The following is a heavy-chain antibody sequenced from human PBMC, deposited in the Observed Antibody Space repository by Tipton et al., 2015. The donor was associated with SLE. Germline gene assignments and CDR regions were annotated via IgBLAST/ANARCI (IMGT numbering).Heavy chain of an antibody. V-gene: IGHV4-59*01. CDR1: GDSISNYY. D-gene: IGHD3-10*01. J-gene: IGHJ4*02. CDR2: VYKSGSA. Sequence: TLSLTCTVSGDSISNYYWSWIRQPPGKALEWIGYVYKSGSANYNPSLKSRVTISVDTSKNQFSLKLSSVTAADTAVYHCARQGHYSGSGTYSYYFDYWGQGTLVTVSS. CDR3: ARQGHYSGSGTYSYYFDY.